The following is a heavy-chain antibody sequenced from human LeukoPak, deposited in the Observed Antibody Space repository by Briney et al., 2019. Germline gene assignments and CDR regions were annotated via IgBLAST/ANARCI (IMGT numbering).Heavy chain of an antibody. D-gene: IGHD1-1*01. CDR3: TRGGYGGPRVAFDY. CDR1: GYTFTGYY. V-gene: IGHV1-46*01. J-gene: IGHJ4*02. CDR2: ISPSGAST. Sequence: ASVKVSCKASGYTFTGYYMHWVRQAPGQGLEWMGIISPSGASTSYAQKFQGRVTMTRDTSTSTVYMELSSLRSEDTAVYYCTRGGYGGPRVAFDYWGQGTLVTVSS.